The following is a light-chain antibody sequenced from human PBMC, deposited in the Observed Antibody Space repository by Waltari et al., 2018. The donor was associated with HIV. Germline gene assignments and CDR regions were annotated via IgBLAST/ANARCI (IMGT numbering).Light chain of an antibody. CDR2: AAS. CDR1: QTISTS. Sequence: DIQLTQSPSSLSASVGDRVTIACRASQTISTSLNWYQQKPGKAPKLLISAASSLQSGVPSRFSGSASGTDFTLTISSLQAEDVAVYYCQQYYNTPFTFGPGTKVDIK. CDR3: QQYYNTPFT. J-gene: IGKJ3*01. V-gene: IGKV1-39*01.